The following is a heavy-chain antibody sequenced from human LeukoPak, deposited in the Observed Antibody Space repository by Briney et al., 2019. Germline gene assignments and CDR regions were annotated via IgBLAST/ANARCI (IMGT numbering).Heavy chain of an antibody. Sequence: GGSLRLSCAASGFTFSTYAMSWVRQAPGKGLDWVSVISGSGGSTYYADSVKGRFTISRDNSKNTLYLQVNSLRADDTAVYYCAKGPITRIDYWGQGTLVTVSS. V-gene: IGHV3-23*01. CDR2: ISGSGGST. D-gene: IGHD1-14*01. CDR1: GFTFSTYA. CDR3: AKGPITRIDY. J-gene: IGHJ4*02.